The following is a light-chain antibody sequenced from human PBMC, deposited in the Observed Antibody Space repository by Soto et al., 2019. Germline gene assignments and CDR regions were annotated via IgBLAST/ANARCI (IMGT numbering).Light chain of an antibody. J-gene: IGLJ2*01. CDR2: DNS. CDR1: SSNIGFST. CDR3: ATWDDSLKGVV. V-gene: IGLV1-44*01. Sequence: QAVVTQPPSASGTTGQRVTISCSGSSSNIGFSTVHWYQQLPGTAPKLLIYDNSQRPSGVPDRFSGSKSGTSASLAISGLQSEDETDYYCATWDDSLKGVVFGGGTKLTVL.